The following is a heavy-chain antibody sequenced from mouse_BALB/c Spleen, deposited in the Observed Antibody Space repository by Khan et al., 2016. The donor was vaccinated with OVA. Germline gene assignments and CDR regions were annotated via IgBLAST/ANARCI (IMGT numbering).Heavy chain of an antibody. D-gene: IGHD1-2*01. J-gene: IGHJ3*01. Sequence: VQLQQSGPELVKPGASMKMSCKASGYSFTDYTLNWVKQSHGKNLEWIGLINPYNGDTNYNQKFKVKATLTVDKSSRTAYMELLSLTSEDSAVYYCTRSGYGGFAYWGQGTLVTVSA. V-gene: IGHV1-18*01. CDR3: TRSGYGGFAY. CDR1: GYSFTDYT. CDR2: INPYNGDT.